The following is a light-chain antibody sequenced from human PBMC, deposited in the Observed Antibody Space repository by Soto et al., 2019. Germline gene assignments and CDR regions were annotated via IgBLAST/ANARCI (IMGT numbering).Light chain of an antibody. J-gene: IGKJ4*01. CDR3: QQRSNWPPSTT. CDR2: DAS. V-gene: IGKV3-11*01. Sequence: EIVLTQSPATLSLSPGERATLSCRASQSVSSHLAWYQQKPGQAPRLLIYDASNRATGIPARFSGSGSETDLTLTISSLEPEDFAVYYCQQRSNWPPSTTFGGGTKVELK. CDR1: QSVSSH.